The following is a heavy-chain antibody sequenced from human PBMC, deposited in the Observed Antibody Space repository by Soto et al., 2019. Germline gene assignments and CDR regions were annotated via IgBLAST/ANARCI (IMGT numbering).Heavy chain of an antibody. V-gene: IGHV4-61*01. Sequence: QVQLQESGPGLVKPSETLSLTCTVSGGSVSSGSYYWSWIRQPPGKGLEWIGYIYYSGSTNYNPSLQSRVTIAVDTSKNQFSLKLSSVTAADTAVYDCARDGADNRVRGYGMDVWGQGTTVTVAS. J-gene: IGHJ6*02. CDR2: IYYSGST. CDR3: ARDGADNRVRGYGMDV. CDR1: GGSVSSGSYY. D-gene: IGHD3-10*01.